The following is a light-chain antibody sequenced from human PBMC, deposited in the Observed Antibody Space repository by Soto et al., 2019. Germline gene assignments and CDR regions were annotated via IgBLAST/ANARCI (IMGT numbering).Light chain of an antibody. J-gene: IGLJ1*01. V-gene: IGLV2-14*01. CDR3: TSYTSSFTHL. CDR2: EVS. CDR1: SSDVGGYNY. Sequence: QSALTQPASVSGSPGQSITISCTGTSSDVGGYNYVSWYQQHPGKAPKLMTFEVSNRPSGVSNRFSGSKSGNTASLTISGLQTEDEADYYCTSYTSSFTHLFGTGTKVTVL.